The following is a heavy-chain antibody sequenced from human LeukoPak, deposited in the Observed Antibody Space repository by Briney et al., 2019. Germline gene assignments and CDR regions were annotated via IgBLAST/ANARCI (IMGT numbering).Heavy chain of an antibody. J-gene: IGHJ4*02. CDR1: GDSIYNSDYY. V-gene: IGHV4-39*07. CDR3: ARGQLVFGY. Sequence: SETLSLTCTVSGDSIYNSDYYWGWIRRPPGKGLEWIGSIFYGGSSYYNPSLESRVTISIAPSKSQFSLNLRFVTAADTAVYYCARGQLVFGYWGQGTLVTVSS. CDR2: IFYGGSS. D-gene: IGHD6-13*01.